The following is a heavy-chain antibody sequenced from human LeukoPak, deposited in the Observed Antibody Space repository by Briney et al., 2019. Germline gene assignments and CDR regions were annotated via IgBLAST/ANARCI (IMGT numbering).Heavy chain of an antibody. Sequence: QPVGSLRLSCAASGFTFSSYWMHWVRQAPGKGLVWVSRIKTDGNSTPYADSVKGRFTICRDNAKNTQYLQMNSLRVEDTAVYYCARTGYLYGMDVWGQGTTVTVSS. CDR3: ARTGYLYGMDV. V-gene: IGHV3-74*01. J-gene: IGHJ6*02. D-gene: IGHD3-9*01. CDR2: IKTDGNST. CDR1: GFTFSSYW.